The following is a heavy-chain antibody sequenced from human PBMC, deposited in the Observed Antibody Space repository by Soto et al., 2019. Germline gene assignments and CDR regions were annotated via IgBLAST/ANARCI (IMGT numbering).Heavy chain of an antibody. CDR1: GFTFSSYS. Sequence: EVQLVESGGGLVQPGGSLRLSCAASGFTFSSYSMNWVRQAPGKGLEWVSYISSSSSTIYYADSVKGRFTISRDNAKNSLELQMNSLRAEDTAVYYCARDYIYYEFWSGYYKRGNSFDYWGQGTLVTVSS. CDR2: ISSSSSTI. V-gene: IGHV3-48*01. J-gene: IGHJ4*02. CDR3: ARDYIYYEFWSGYYKRGNSFDY. D-gene: IGHD3-3*01.